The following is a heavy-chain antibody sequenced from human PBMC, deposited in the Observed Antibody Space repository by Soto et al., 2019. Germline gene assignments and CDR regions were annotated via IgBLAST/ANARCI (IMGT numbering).Heavy chain of an antibody. Sequence: GGSLRLSCAASGFTLSGYSMNWVRQAPGKGLEWVSSISSTGTYIYYADSVKGRFTISRDNAEHSLYLLMNSLRDEDAAVYFCARAAGDCSSTICPVAFDIWGQGTMVTVSS. CDR3: ARAAGDCSSTICPVAFDI. V-gene: IGHV3-21*01. CDR1: GFTLSGYS. CDR2: ISSTGTYI. J-gene: IGHJ3*02. D-gene: IGHD2-2*01.